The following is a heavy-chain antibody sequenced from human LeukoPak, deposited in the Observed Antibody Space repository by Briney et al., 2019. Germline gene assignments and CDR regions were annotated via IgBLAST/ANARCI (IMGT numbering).Heavy chain of an antibody. J-gene: IGHJ4*02. D-gene: IGHD3-16*01. CDR2: IDISGGRT. Sequence: GGSLRLSCAPSRFTFRNHAMIWVRQAPGKGLEWVSSIDISGGRTDYADSVKGRFTISRDNSKNTLYLQMTSLRVEDTAVYYCARRATDSRGSDYWGQGTLVTVSS. CDR3: ARRATDSRGSDY. V-gene: IGHV3-23*01. CDR1: RFTFRNHA.